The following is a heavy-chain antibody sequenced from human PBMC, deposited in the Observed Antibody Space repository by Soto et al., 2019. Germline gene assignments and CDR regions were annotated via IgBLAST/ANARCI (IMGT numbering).Heavy chain of an antibody. V-gene: IGHV4-59*01. CDR2: LYYGRSA. CDR1: GDSISTYY. CDR3: ALRIMAVVPEY. Sequence: QVQLQESGPGLVKPSETLSLTCAVSGDSISTYYCMWIRQPPGKGLESIGYLYYGRSANYNPSLMSRVTLSVDTSTNPCSLTLSSMTAADTAVYYCALRIMAVVPEYWGQGTLVTVSS. J-gene: IGHJ4*02. D-gene: IGHD3-22*01.